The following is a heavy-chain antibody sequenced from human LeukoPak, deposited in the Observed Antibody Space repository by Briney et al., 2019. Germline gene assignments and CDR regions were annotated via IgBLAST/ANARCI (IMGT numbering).Heavy chain of an antibody. J-gene: IGHJ3*02. V-gene: IGHV4-30-2*05. D-gene: IGHD3-22*01. CDR3: ARAEEYYYDSSGYYSGAFDI. CDR1: GGSISSGGYY. CDR2: IYHSGST. Sequence: PSQTLSLTCTVSGGSISSGGYYWSWIRQPPGKGLEWIGYIYHSGSTYYNPSLKSRVTISVDTSKNQFSLKLSSVTAADTAVYYCARAEEYYYDSSGYYSGAFDIWGQGTMVTVSS.